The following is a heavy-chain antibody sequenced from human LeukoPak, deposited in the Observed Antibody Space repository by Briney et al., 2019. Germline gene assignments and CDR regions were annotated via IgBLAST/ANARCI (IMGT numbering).Heavy chain of an antibody. D-gene: IGHD3-10*01. CDR2: SDPKSGAT. V-gene: IGHV1-2*02. CDR1: GYTFTSYY. J-gene: IGHJ4*02. CDR3: ARGNFYDNKGYSPELRY. Sequence: GASVQVSRKTSGYTFTSYYIHWLRQAPGQRFEWMGWSDPKSGATKYEHFQGRVTMTRDTSISTAYMELSRLTSDDTAVYYCARGNFYDNKGYSPELRYWGQGTLVTVSS.